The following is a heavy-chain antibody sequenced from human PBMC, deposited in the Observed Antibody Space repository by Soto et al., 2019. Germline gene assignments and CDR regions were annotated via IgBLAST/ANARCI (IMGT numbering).Heavy chain of an antibody. CDR3: VRPPAGITGFFDF. D-gene: IGHD1-1*01. V-gene: IGHV5-51*01. J-gene: IGHJ4*02. Sequence: GESLKISCTTPGYSFTTHWIGWVRQKPGKGLDWVGIIYPIDSDTRYSPSFQGQVTISADKSTSTAYLEWTSLQASDTAVYYCVRPPAGITGFFDFWGQGTLVTVSS. CDR1: GYSFTTHW. CDR2: IYPIDSDT.